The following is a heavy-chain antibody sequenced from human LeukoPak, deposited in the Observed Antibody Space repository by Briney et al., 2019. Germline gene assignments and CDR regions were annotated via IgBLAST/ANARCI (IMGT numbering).Heavy chain of an antibody. V-gene: IGHV1-69*05. J-gene: IGHJ4*02. CDR3: AREGATFDSGFDY. Sequence: ASVTVSCKASGGTFSSYAISWVRQAPGQGLEWMGGIIPIFGTANYAQKFQGRVTITTDESTSTAYMELSSLRSEDTAVYYCAREGATFDSGFDYWGQGTLVTVSS. CDR1: GGTFSSYA. D-gene: IGHD3-16*01. CDR2: IIPIFGTA.